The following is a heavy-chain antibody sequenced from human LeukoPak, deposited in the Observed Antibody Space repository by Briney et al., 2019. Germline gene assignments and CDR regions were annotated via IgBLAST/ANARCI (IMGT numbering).Heavy chain of an antibody. V-gene: IGHV3-30*18. Sequence: GRSLRLSCAASGFTFSSYGMHWVRQAPGKGLEWVAVISYDGSNKYYADSVKGRFTISRDNSENTLYLQMNSLRAEDTAVYYCAKDMFRYSSGDAFDIWGQGTMVTVSS. D-gene: IGHD6-19*01. CDR2: ISYDGSNK. J-gene: IGHJ3*02. CDR3: AKDMFRYSSGDAFDI. CDR1: GFTFSSYG.